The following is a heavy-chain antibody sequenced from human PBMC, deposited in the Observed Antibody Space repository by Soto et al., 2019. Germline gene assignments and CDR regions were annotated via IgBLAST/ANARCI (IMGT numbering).Heavy chain of an antibody. Sequence: GKGLEWVAVIKENGGNKCYADSVKGRFTISRDNSKNTLYLQMNSLRAEDTAVYYCAKEGIVPGLRYGMDFLVQGTSVT. CDR2: IKENGGNK. J-gene: IGHJ6*01. D-gene: IGHD2-2*01. V-gene: IGHV3-30*18. CDR3: AKEGIVPGLRYGMDF.